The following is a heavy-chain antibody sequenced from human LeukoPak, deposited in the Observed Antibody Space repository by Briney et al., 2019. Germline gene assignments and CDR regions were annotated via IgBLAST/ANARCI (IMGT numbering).Heavy chain of an antibody. CDR3: ARGGYCSSTSCYFSG. D-gene: IGHD2-2*01. J-gene: IGHJ4*02. V-gene: IGHV3-30-3*01. Sequence: GGSLRLSCAASGFTFSNYALHWVRQAPGKGLEWVTVISYDGNTKYYADSVKGRFTISRDYSKNTLYLQMNSLRTDDTAVYYCARGGYCSSTSCYFSGWGQGTLVTVSS. CDR2: ISYDGNTK. CDR1: GFTFSNYA.